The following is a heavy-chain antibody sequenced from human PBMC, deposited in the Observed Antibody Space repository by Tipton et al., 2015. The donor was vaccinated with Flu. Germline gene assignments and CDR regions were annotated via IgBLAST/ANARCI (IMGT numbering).Heavy chain of an antibody. D-gene: IGHD3-10*01. Sequence: TLSLTCTVSGGSLSSFYWTWIRQSAGKGLEWIGRVYSSGTTNFNPSLKSRLTMSLDASKNQFSLTVNSVTAADTAVYYCARGSGSGTFVIFDFWGQGTLVTVSS. CDR1: GGSLSSFY. CDR3: ARGSGSGTFVIFDF. V-gene: IGHV4-4*07. J-gene: IGHJ5*01. CDR2: VYSSGTT.